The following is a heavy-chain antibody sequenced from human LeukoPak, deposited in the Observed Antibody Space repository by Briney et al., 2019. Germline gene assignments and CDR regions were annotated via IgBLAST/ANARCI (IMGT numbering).Heavy chain of an antibody. CDR3: GRGDSNYYYGMDV. CDR1: GYTFTTYY. CDR2: IKPSDGTT. D-gene: IGHD2-21*02. Sequence: ASVKVSCKASGYTFTTYYIHWVRPAPGQGPEWMGLIKPSDGTTIYAHNFQGRVTMTRDTSTSTVYMELSSLRSEDTAVYYCGRGDSNYYYGMDVWGQGTTVTVS. J-gene: IGHJ6*02. V-gene: IGHV1-46*01.